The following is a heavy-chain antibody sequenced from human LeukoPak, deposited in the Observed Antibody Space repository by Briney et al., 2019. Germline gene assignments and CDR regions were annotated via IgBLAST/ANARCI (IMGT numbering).Heavy chain of an antibody. CDR2: ISWNSGSI. D-gene: IGHD5-12*01. V-gene: IGHV3-9*01. CDR3: AKGLANYCYYGMDV. Sequence: GGSLRLSCAASGFTFNDYAMHWVRQAPGKGLEWVSGISWNSGSIGYADSVKGRFTISRDNAKNSLYLQMNSLRAEDTALYYCAKGLANYCYYGMDVWGQGTTVTVSS. CDR1: GFTFNDYA. J-gene: IGHJ6*02.